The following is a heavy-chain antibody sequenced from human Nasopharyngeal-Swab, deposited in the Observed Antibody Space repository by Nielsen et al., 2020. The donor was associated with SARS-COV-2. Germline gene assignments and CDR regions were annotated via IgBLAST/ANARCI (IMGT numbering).Heavy chain of an antibody. CDR3: ARDKTYYYDSSGYSQDY. V-gene: IGHV3-7*01. D-gene: IGHD3-22*01. CDR2: IKQDGSEK. Sequence: VRQAPGKGLEWVANIKQDGSEKYYVDSVKGRFTISRDNAKNSLYLQMNSLRAEDTAVYYCARDKTYYYDSSGYSQDYWGQGTLGTVSS. J-gene: IGHJ4*02.